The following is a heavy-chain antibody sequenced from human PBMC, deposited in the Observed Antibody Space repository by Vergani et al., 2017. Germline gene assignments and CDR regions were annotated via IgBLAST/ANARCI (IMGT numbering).Heavy chain of an antibody. CDR1: GYTFTSYA. D-gene: IGHD2-2*01. J-gene: IGHJ5*02. Sequence: QVQLVQSGAEVKKPGASVKVSCKASGYTFTSYAMHWVRQAPGQRLEWMGWINAGNGNTKYSQKFPGRVTITRDTSASTAYMELSSLRSEDTAVYYCARDNRLYCSSTSCYGSPLSNWFDPWGQGTLVTVSS. CDR3: ARDNRLYCSSTSCYGSPLSNWFDP. V-gene: IGHV1-3*01. CDR2: INAGNGNT.